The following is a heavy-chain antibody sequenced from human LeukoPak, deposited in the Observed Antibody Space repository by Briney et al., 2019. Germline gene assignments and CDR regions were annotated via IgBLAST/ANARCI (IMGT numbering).Heavy chain of an antibody. J-gene: IGHJ6*03. CDR3: AKDASDLTNYYYYMDV. V-gene: IGHV3-23*01. Sequence: HPGGSLRLSCAASGFTFSSYAMSWVRQAPGKGLEWVSAISGSGGSTYYADSVKGRFTISRDNSKNTLYLQMNSLRAEDTAVYYCAKDASDLTNYYYYMDVWGKGTTVTVSS. CDR2: ISGSGGST. D-gene: IGHD3-3*01. CDR1: GFTFSSYA.